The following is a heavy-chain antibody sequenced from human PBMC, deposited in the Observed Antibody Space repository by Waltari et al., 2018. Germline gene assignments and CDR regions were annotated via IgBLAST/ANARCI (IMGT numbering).Heavy chain of an antibody. V-gene: IGHV1-2*06. CDR1: GYTFTDYY. J-gene: IGHJ4*02. Sequence: QVQVEQSGAEVRKPGASVKVSCKTSGYTFTDYYMHWVRPAPGQGLEWMGRINPNRGGTKDVQKVQGRVTMTRDTSISTTYMELTSLRADDTAIYYCARGFPIVGVLAAADGYWGRGTLVTVSS. CDR2: INPNRGGT. D-gene: IGHD2-15*01. CDR3: ARGFPIVGVLAAADGY.